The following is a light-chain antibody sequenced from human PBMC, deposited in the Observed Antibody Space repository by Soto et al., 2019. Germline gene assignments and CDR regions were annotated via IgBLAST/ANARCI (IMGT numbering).Light chain of an antibody. V-gene: IGLV2-8*01. CDR2: EVN. CDR3: TSLRV. J-gene: IGLJ2*01. CDR1: SSDVGGYSY. Sequence: QSALTQPPSASGSPGQSVTISCTGTSSDVGGYSYVSWYQQHPGKAPKFMIYEVNKRPSGVPDRFSGSKSDNTASLTVSGLQAEDEADYYCTSLRVFGGGTKVTVL.